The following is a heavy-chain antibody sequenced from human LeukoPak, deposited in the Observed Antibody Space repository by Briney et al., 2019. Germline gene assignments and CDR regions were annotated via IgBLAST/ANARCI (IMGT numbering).Heavy chain of an antibody. CDR1: GGSISSSSYY. V-gene: IGHV4-39*07. D-gene: IGHD1-26*01. CDR3: SATDSVVGAAFDY. J-gene: IGHJ4*02. Sequence: SETLSLTCTVSGGSISSSSYYWGWIRQPPGKGLEWIGSIYYSGSTYYNPSLKSRVTMSVDTSKNQFSLKLSSVTAADTAVYYCSATDSVVGAAFDYWGQGTLVTVSS. CDR2: IYYSGST.